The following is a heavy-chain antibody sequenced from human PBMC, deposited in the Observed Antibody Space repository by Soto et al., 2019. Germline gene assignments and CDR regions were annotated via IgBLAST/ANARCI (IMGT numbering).Heavy chain of an antibody. CDR2: IHYSGTT. CDR3: AAGEASSRNLAPYYLDF. CDR1: GGSIRNYF. V-gene: IGHV4-59*01. J-gene: IGHJ4*02. D-gene: IGHD6-13*01. Sequence: ETLSLTCTVSGGSIRNYFWTWIRQPPGKGLEWIGYIHYSGTTSFFPSYNPSLRSRVTISEDTSKNQFSLKLLSVTTADTAVYFCAAGEASSRNLAPYYLDFWGQGTLVTVSS.